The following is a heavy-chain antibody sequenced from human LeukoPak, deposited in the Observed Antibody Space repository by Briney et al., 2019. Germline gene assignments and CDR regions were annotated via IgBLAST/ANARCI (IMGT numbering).Heavy chain of an antibody. J-gene: IGHJ4*02. CDR1: GDSISNYY. V-gene: IGHV4-59*01. CDR3: ARKEWVPYYFDY. D-gene: IGHD3-3*01. Sequence: SETLSLTCTVSGDSISNYYWSWIRQPPGKGLEWIAYIHYSGHTNSNPSLKSRVTISIDTSKSQFSLELSPVTAADTAVYYCARKEWVPYYFDYWGQGTLVTVSS. CDR2: IHYSGHT.